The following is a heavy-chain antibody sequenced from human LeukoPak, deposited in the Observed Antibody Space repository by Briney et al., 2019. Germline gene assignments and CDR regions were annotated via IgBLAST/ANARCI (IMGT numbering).Heavy chain of an antibody. CDR2: ISGSGDDT. V-gene: IGHV3-23*01. CDR3: ATRITMVRGDLY. CDR1: GFTFSSYA. D-gene: IGHD3-10*01. Sequence: PGGSLRLSCAASGFTFSSYAMSWVRQAPGKGLEWVSAISGSGDDTYYADSVKGRFTISRDKSKNTLYLQMNSLRAEDTALYYCATRITMVRGDLYWGQGTLVTVSS. J-gene: IGHJ4*02.